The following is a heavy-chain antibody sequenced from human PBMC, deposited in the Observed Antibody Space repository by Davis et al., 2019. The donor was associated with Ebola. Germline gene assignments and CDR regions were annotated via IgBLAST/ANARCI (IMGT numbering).Heavy chain of an antibody. CDR1: GFTFSSYA. Sequence: PGGSLRLSCAASGFTFSSYAISWVRQAPGKGLEWIPGISPSGGSTFYADSVKGRFTISRDNSKNTLYLEMNSLRAEDTAVYYCAKEQWLGNYFNYWGQGTLVTVSS. V-gene: IGHV3-23*01. CDR2: ISPSGGST. J-gene: IGHJ4*02. CDR3: AKEQWLGNYFNY. D-gene: IGHD6-19*01.